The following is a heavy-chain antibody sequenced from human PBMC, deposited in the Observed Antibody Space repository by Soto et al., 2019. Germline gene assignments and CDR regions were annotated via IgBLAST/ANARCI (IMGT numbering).Heavy chain of an antibody. CDR3: ARLYGLDAFDI. V-gene: IGHV4-59*01. Sequence: QVQLQESGPGLVKPSETLSLTCTVSGGSISSYYWSWIRQPPGKGLEWIGYIYYSGSTNYNPSLKVRVTISVYTSKNQFSLKLGSVTAADTAVYYCARLYGLDAFDIWGQGTMVTVSS. CDR2: IYYSGST. J-gene: IGHJ3*02. D-gene: IGHD4-17*01. CDR1: GGSISSYY.